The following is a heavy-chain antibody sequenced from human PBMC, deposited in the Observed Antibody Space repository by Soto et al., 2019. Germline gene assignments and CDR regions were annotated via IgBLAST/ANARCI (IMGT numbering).Heavy chain of an antibody. D-gene: IGHD3-22*01. J-gene: IGHJ5*02. V-gene: IGHV3-21*01. Sequence: GGSLSLSCAASGFTFSSYSMNWVRQAPGKGLEWVSSISSSSYIYYADSVKGRFTISRDNAKNSLYLQMNSLRAEDTAVYYCATYYYDSSGAFDPWGQGTLVTVSS. CDR1: GFTFSSYS. CDR2: ISSSSYI. CDR3: ATYYYDSSGAFDP.